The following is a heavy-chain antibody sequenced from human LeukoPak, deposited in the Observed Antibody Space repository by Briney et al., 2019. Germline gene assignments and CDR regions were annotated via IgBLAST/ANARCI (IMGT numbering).Heavy chain of an antibody. Sequence: SQTRSLTCPVSGGSISSGDYYWSWIRQPPVKGLEWIGYIYYSGSTYYNPSLKSRVTISVDTSKNQCSLKLSSVTAADTAVYYCARDPGATTYSYGCFDYWGQGTLVTVSS. CDR3: ARDPGATTYSYGCFDY. CDR2: IYYSGST. D-gene: IGHD5-18*01. CDR1: GGSISSGDYY. V-gene: IGHV4-30-4*01. J-gene: IGHJ4*02.